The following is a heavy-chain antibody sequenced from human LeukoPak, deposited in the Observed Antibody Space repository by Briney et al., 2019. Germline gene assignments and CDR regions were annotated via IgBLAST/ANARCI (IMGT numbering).Heavy chain of an antibody. Sequence: SETLSLTCAVYGGSFSNYYWSWIRQPPGKGLEWIGEINDSGRINYDPSLMSRVTVSVDTSKNQFSLRLTSVTATDTAVYYCARRWNYGRNYYIDVWGNGATVSVSS. D-gene: IGHD1-7*01. CDR2: INDSGRI. CDR1: GGSFSNYY. V-gene: IGHV4-34*01. CDR3: ARRWNYGRNYYIDV. J-gene: IGHJ6*03.